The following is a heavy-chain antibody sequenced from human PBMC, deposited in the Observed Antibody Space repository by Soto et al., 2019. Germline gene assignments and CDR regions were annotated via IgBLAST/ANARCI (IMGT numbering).Heavy chain of an antibody. CDR3: AKAGPYGMDV. D-gene: IGHD2-8*02. J-gene: IGHJ6*02. CDR1: GFTFSNYW. Sequence: GSLRLSCAASGFTFSNYWMSWVRQAPGKGLEWVANINQDGSEKYYVDSVKGRFTISRDNAKNSLYLQMNSLRAEDTAVYYCAKAGPYGMDVWGQGTTVTVSS. CDR2: INQDGSEK. V-gene: IGHV3-7*03.